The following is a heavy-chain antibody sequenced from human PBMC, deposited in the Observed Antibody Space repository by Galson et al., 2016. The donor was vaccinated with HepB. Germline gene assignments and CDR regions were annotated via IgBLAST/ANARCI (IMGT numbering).Heavy chain of an antibody. D-gene: IGHD2/OR15-2a*01. CDR1: XXSIXXXW. V-gene: IGHV4-4*02. J-gene: IGHJ4*02. Sequence: ETXXLTCAVXXXSIXXXWXXXVRXXXGKGXXWXXXIHHSGXXNYXPXLKXRVTISVDKSKNQLSLKLSSVTAXXTAVYYCARASGSAAANTFFLXXLWGQGXXVT. CDR2: IHHSGXX. CDR3: ARASGSAAANTFFLXXL.